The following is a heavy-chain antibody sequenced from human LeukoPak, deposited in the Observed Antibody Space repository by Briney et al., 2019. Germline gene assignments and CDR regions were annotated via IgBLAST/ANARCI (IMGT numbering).Heavy chain of an antibody. CDR1: GFIFSTYR. V-gene: IGHV3-23*01. J-gene: IGHJ4*02. D-gene: IGHD2-15*01. CDR3: AKRITLAATAYYFDY. Sequence: GGSLRLSCAASGFIFSTYRMNWVRQAPGMGLEWVSAISGSGSSTYYADSVKGRFTISRDNSKNTLYLQMNSLRAEDTAVYYCAKRITLAATAYYFDYWGQGTLVTVSS. CDR2: ISGSGSST.